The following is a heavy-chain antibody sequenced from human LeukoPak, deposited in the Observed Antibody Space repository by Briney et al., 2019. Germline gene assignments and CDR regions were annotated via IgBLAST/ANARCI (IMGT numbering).Heavy chain of an antibody. CDR2: ISSRSSYI. Sequence: GGSLRLSCAGSGFTFSRYNMNWFRQAPGKGLERVSSISSRSSYIFYADSVKGRFTITRDNAKNSLYLQMNSLGAEDTAVYYCARDAQWLVPEGYYYYMDVWGKGTTVTVS. J-gene: IGHJ6*03. CDR3: ARDAQWLVPEGYYYYMDV. D-gene: IGHD6-19*01. CDR1: GFTFSRYN. V-gene: IGHV3-21*01.